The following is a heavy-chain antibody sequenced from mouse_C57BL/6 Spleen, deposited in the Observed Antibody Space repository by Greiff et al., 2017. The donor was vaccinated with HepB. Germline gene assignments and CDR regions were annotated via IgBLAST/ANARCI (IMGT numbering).Heavy chain of an antibody. D-gene: IGHD1-1*01. CDR1: GYSITSGYY. Sequence: EVKLMESGPGLVKPSQSLSLTCSVTGYSITSGYYWNWIRQFPGNKLEWMGYISYDGSNNYNPSLKNRISITRDTSKNQFFLKLNSVTTEDTATYYCARVYYGSYWYFDVWGTGTTVTVSS. V-gene: IGHV3-6*01. CDR3: ARVYYGSYWYFDV. J-gene: IGHJ1*03. CDR2: ISYDGSN.